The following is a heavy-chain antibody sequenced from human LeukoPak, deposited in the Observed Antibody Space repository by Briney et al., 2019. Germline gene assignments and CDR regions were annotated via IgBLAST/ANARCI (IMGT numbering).Heavy chain of an antibody. CDR1: GFTFSDYY. V-gene: IGHV3-11*01. CDR3: ARGRPVAGPVYFQH. D-gene: IGHD6-19*01. CDR2: ISSSGSTI. J-gene: IGHJ1*01. Sequence: GGSLRLSCAASGFTFSDYYMSWIRQAPGKGLEWVSYISSSGSTIYYADSVKGRFTISRDNAKNSLYLQMNGLRAEDTAVYYCARGRPVAGPVYFQHWGQGTLVTVSS.